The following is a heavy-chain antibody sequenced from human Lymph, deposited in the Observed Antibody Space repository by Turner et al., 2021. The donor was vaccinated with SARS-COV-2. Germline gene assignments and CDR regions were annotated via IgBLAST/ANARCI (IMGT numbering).Heavy chain of an antibody. CDR3: ARGRYSGGGMDV. V-gene: IGHV1-8*02. Sequence: QVPLVQSGAEVKKPGASVKVSCKAPGYTFTSYDINWVRQATGQGLEWMEGMNPNSGNTGYAQKFQGRVTMTRNTSISTAYMELSSLRSEDTAVYYCARGRYSGGGMDVWGQGTTVTVSS. J-gene: IGHJ6*02. CDR2: MNPNSGNT. CDR1: GYTFTSYD. D-gene: IGHD1-26*01.